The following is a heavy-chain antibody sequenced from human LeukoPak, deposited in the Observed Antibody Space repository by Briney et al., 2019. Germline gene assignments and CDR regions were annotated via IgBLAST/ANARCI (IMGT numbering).Heavy chain of an antibody. Sequence: GGSLRLSCAASGFTFSSYSMNWVRQAPGEGLEWVASITSSGDYVYYADSVKGRFTSSRDNAKNSPYLQMNSLRAEDTAVYYCARDSATVTSTSSWFDPWGEGTLVTVSS. CDR1: GFTFSSYS. D-gene: IGHD4-17*01. CDR2: ITSSGDYV. CDR3: ARDSATVTSTSSWFDP. V-gene: IGHV3-21*01. J-gene: IGHJ5*02.